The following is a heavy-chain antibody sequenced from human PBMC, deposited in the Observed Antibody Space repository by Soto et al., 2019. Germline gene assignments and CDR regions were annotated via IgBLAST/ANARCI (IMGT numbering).Heavy chain of an antibody. V-gene: IGHV4-59*08. J-gene: IGHJ3*02. CDR2: IYYSGST. CDR3: ARQRRYYYDSSGYYYGAFDI. CDR1: GGSISSYY. Sequence: PSETLSLTCTVSGGSISSYYWSWIRQPPGKGLEWIGYIYYSGSTNYNPSLKSRVTISVDTSKNQFPLKLSSVTAADTAVYYCARQRRYYYDSSGYYYGAFDIWGQGTMVTVSS. D-gene: IGHD3-22*01.